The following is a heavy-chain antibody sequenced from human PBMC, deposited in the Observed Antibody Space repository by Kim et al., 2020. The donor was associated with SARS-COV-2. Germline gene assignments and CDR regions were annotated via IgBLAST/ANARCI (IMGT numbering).Heavy chain of an antibody. CDR1: GFTFSNAW. J-gene: IGHJ4*02. Sequence: GGSLRLSCAASGFTFSNAWMSWVRQAPGKGLEWVGRIKSKTDGGTTDYAAPVKGRFTISRDDSKNTLYLQMNSLKTEDTAVYYCTTPALVGATEALDYWGQGTLVTVSS. D-gene: IGHD1-26*01. V-gene: IGHV3-15*01. CDR2: IKSKTDGGTT. CDR3: TTPALVGATEALDY.